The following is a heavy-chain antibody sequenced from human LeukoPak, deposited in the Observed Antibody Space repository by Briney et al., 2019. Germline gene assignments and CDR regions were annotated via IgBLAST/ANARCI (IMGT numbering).Heavy chain of an antibody. CDR1: GGSVSRNIYY. J-gene: IGHJ5*02. D-gene: IGHD2-15*01. CDR2: IYYSGRT. CDR3: ARGGRYCSGGSCRNWFDP. Sequence: SETLSLTCTVSGGSVSRNIYYWNCIRQPPGKGLEWIGYIYYSGRTNYNPSLKSRVTISVDTSKNQFSLKLTSLTAADTAVYYCARGGRYCSGGSCRNWFDPWGQGTLVTVSS. V-gene: IGHV4-61*01.